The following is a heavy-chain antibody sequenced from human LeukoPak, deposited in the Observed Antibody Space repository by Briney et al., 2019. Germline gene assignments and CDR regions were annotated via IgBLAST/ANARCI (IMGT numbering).Heavy chain of an antibody. D-gene: IGHD3-22*01. CDR1: GFTFSSYG. CDR3: AKPLNYYDSSGYSDY. CDR2: IRYDGSNK. V-gene: IGHV3-30*02. Sequence: PGGSLRLSCAASGFTFSSYGMHWVRQAPGKGLEWVAFIRYDGSNKYYADSVKGRFTISRDNSKNTLYLQMNSLRAEDTAVYYCAKPLNYYDSSGYSDYWGQGTLVTVSS. J-gene: IGHJ4*02.